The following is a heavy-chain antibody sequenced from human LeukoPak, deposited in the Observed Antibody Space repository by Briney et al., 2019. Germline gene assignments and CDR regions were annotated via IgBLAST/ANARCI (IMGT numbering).Heavy chain of an antibody. CDR3: ARDADKSAVWFGDTPHNFDY. Sequence: ASVKVSCKASGYTFTSYGISWVRQAPGQRLEWMGWISAYNGNTNYAQKLQGRVTMTADTSTSTAYMELRSLRSDDTAVYYCARDADKSAVWFGDTPHNFDYWGQGPLVTVSS. V-gene: IGHV1-18*01. J-gene: IGHJ4*02. CDR2: ISAYNGNT. CDR1: GYTFTSYG. D-gene: IGHD3-10*01.